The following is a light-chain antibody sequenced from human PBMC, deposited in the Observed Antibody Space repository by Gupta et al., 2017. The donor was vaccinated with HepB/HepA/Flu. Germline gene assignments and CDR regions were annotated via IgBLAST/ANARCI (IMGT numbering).Light chain of an antibody. J-gene: IGLJ1*01. Sequence: SSVLTPPPSVSVAPVKPARITGGRNNSGSKSVHWYRQKPAQAPVVVVYDDSDRHSGIPERFSGSNSVTTATMTISRVEAGDEADYYCQRWDSSRDHYVFGTGTKVTVL. V-gene: IGLV3-21*03. CDR2: DDS. CDR1: NSGSKS. CDR3: QRWDSSRDHYV.